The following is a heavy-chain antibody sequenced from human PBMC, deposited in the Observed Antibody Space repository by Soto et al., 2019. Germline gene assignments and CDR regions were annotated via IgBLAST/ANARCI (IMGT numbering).Heavy chain of an antibody. J-gene: IGHJ4*02. D-gene: IGHD7-27*01. CDR1: GGTFSSYA. Sequence: SVKVSCKASGGTFSSYAISWVRQAPGQGLEWMGGIIPIFGTANYAQKFQGRVTITADESTSTAYMELSSLRSEDTAVYYCARGRARWGHETDYWGQGTLVTVSS. CDR3: ARGRARWGHETDY. CDR2: IIPIFGTA. V-gene: IGHV1-69*13.